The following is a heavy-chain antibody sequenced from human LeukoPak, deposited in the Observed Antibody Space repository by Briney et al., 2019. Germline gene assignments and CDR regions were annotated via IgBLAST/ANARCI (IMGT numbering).Heavy chain of an antibody. Sequence: PGGSLRLSCAASGFTFSSYAMSWVRQAPGKGLEWVSAISGSGGSTYYADSVKGRFTISRDNSKNTLYLQMNSLRAEDTAVYYCAADTVVTYYYYGMGVWGQGTTVTVSS. J-gene: IGHJ6*02. D-gene: IGHD2-21*02. CDR3: AADTVVTYYYYGMGV. CDR1: GFTFSSYA. V-gene: IGHV3-23*01. CDR2: ISGSGGST.